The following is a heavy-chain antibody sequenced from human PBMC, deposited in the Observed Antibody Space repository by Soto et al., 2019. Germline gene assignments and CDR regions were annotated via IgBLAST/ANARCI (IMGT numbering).Heavy chain of an antibody. J-gene: IGHJ4*02. CDR3: ARQWNFDY. V-gene: IGHV5-10-1*04. Sequence: PGESLKISCKGSGYSFTNYWISWVRQMPGKGLEWMGKIDPSDSYTDYSPSFQGQVTISADKSISTTYLQWSSLKASDTAIYYCARQWNFDYWGQGTLVTVSS. D-gene: IGHD6-19*01. CDR1: GYSFTNYW. CDR2: IDPSDSYT.